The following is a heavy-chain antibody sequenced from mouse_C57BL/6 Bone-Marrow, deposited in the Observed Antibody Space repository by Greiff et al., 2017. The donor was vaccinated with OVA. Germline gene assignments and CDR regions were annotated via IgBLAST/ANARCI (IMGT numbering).Heavy chain of an antibody. V-gene: IGHV5-4*01. CDR3: ARDHYYGSSYN. Sequence: EVQLVESGGGLVKPGGSLKLSCAASGFTFSSYAMSWVRQTPEKRLEWVATISDGGSYTYYPDNVKGRFTISRDNAKNNLYLQMSHLKSEDTAMYYCARDHYYGSSYNWGQGTLVTVSA. CDR2: ISDGGSYT. CDR1: GFTFSSYA. J-gene: IGHJ3*01. D-gene: IGHD1-1*01.